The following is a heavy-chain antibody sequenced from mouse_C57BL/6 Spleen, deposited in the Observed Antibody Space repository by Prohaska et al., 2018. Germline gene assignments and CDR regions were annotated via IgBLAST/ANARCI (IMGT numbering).Heavy chain of an antibody. CDR2: IKPNNGGT. Sequence: FTDYNMHWVTQSHGKSLAWIGYIKPNNGGTSYNQKFKGKATLTVNKSSSTAYMELRSLTSDDAAVYYCAREDGYYGYFDVWGTGTTVTVSS. CDR1: FTDYN. J-gene: IGHJ1*03. D-gene: IGHD2-3*01. V-gene: IGHV1-22*01. CDR3: AREDGYYGYFDV.